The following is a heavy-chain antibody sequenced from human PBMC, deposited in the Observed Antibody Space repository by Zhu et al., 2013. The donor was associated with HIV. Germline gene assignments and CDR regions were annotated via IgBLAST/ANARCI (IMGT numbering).Heavy chain of an antibody. V-gene: IGHV3-23*01. CDR1: GITFSNNA. Sequence: VQLLESGGGLVQPGGSLRLSCAASGITFSNNAMAWVRQAPGKGLEWVAGISSSGASTYYASSVKGRFTLSRDNSKNTLYLQMNSLRAEDTAVYYCARRGYSYGYGYYYYYMDVWGKGTTVTVSS. CDR2: ISSSGAST. J-gene: IGHJ6*03. D-gene: IGHD5-18*01. CDR3: ARRGYSYGYGYYYYYMDV.